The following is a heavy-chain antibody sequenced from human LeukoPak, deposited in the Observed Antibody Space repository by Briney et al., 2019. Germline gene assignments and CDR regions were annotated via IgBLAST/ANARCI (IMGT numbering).Heavy chain of an antibody. V-gene: IGHV4-59*01. CDR1: GGSISSYY. D-gene: IGHD2-21*01. J-gene: IGHJ3*02. CDR3: ARDLFRRGPGAFDI. CDR2: IYYSGST. Sequence: PSETLSLTCTVSGGSISSYYWSWIRQPPGKGLEWIGYIYYSGSTNYNPSLKSRVTISVDTSKNQFSLKLSSVTAADTAVYYCARDLFRRGPGAFDIWGQGTMVTVSS.